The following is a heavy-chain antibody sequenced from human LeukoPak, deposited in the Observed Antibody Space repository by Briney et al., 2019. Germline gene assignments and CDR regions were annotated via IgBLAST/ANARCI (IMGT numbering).Heavy chain of an antibody. CDR3: ARVKSGSYLVTDY. J-gene: IGHJ4*02. V-gene: IGHV4-4*02. CDR2: IYHSGST. D-gene: IGHD3-10*01. Sequence: GSLRLSCAASGFTFSSYSMNWVRQPPGKGLEWIGEIYHSGSTNYNPSLKSRVTVSVDKSKNQFSLKLSSVTAADTAVYYCARVKSGSYLVTDYWGQGTLVTVSS. CDR1: GFTFSSYS.